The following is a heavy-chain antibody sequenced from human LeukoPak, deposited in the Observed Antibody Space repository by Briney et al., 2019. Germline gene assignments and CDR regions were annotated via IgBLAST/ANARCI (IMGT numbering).Heavy chain of an antibody. CDR1: GGSFSGYY. Sequence: SETLSLTCAVYGGSFSGYYWSWIRQPPGKGLEWIGEINHNGSTNYNPSLKSRVTISVDTSKNQFSLKLSSVTAADTAVYYCARDSGGWLRRRLNWFDPWGQGTLVTVSS. D-gene: IGHD5-12*01. J-gene: IGHJ5*02. CDR2: INHNGST. V-gene: IGHV4-34*01. CDR3: ARDSGGWLRRRLNWFDP.